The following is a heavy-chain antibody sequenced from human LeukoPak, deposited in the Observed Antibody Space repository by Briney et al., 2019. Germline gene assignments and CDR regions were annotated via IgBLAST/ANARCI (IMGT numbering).Heavy chain of an antibody. V-gene: IGHV5-51*01. CDR1: GYSFTSSW. D-gene: IGHD2-2*01. CDR3: ARSTSRYLNWFDP. CDR2: IYPVDFDT. J-gene: IGHJ5*02. Sequence: GESLKISCKGSGYSFTSSWSGWVRQIPGKGLEWLGIIYPVDFDTRYSPSFQGQVTISADKSISTAYLQWSSLKASDTAMYYCARSTSRYLNWFDPWGQGTLVTVSS.